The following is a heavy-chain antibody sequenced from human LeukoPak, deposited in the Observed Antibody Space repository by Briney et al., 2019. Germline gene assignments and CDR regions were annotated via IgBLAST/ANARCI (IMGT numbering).Heavy chain of an antibody. J-gene: IGHJ4*02. D-gene: IGHD4-23*01. Sequence: SETLSLTCTVSGGSISSGGYYWSWIRQHPGKGLEWIGYIYYSGSTYYNPSLKSRVTISVDTSKNQFSLKLSSVTAADTAVYYCASRGGIDRPEFDHWGQGTLVTVSS. V-gene: IGHV4-31*03. CDR3: ASRGGIDRPEFDH. CDR1: GGSISSGGYY. CDR2: IYYSGST.